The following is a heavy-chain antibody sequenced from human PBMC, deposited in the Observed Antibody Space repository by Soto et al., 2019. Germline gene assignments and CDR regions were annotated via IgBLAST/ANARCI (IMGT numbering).Heavy chain of an antibody. CDR3: AKVSSWVRGVMPRTYYYYYYMDV. J-gene: IGHJ6*03. V-gene: IGHV3-23*01. CDR2: ISGSGGST. Sequence: GGSLRLSCAASGFTFSSYAMSWVRQAPGKGLEWVSAISGSGGSTYYADSVKGRFTISRDNSKNTLYLQMNSLRAEDTAVYYCAKVSSWVRGVMPRTYYYYYYMDVWGKGTTVTVSS. CDR1: GFTFSSYA. D-gene: IGHD3-10*01.